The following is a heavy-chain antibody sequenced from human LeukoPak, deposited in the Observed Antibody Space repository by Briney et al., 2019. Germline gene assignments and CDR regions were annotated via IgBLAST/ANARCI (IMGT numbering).Heavy chain of an antibody. CDR2: IYYSGST. V-gene: IGHV4-4*02. CDR1: GGSISSSNW. Sequence: PSGTLSLTCAVSGGSISSSNWWSWVRQPPGKGLEWIGSIYYSGSTYYNPSLKSRVTISVDTSKNQFSLKLSSVTAADTAVYYCARVTGYPLKNWFDPWGQGTLVTVSS. D-gene: IGHD6-13*01. CDR3: ARVTGYPLKNWFDP. J-gene: IGHJ5*02.